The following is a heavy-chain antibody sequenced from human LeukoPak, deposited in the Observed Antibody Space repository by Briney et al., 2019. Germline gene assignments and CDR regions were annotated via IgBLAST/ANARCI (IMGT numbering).Heavy chain of an antibody. CDR1: GGSISSYY. D-gene: IGHD5-12*01. CDR2: FYSGGST. CDR3: ARVYSGYDLPGSLANYYFDY. V-gene: IGHV4-4*07. J-gene: IGHJ4*02. Sequence: PSETLSPTCTVSGGSISSYYWSWIRQPAGKGLEWIGRFYSGGSTDYNPSLKSRVTMSVDTSKNQFPLKLGSVTAADTAVYYCARVYSGYDLPGSLANYYFDYWGQGTLVTVSS.